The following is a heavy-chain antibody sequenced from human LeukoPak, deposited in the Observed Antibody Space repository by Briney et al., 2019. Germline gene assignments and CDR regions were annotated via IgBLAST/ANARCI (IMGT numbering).Heavy chain of an antibody. Sequence: GGSLRLSCAASGISLNSYAIHWVRQAPGKGLEWVIVISYDGSNKYYADSVRGRFTISRDNSKNTLYLQMNSLRAEDTAVYYCAQGGSEIYYFYHGMDVWGRGTTVTVSS. CDR1: GISLNSYA. J-gene: IGHJ6*02. CDR3: AQGGSEIYYFYHGMDV. CDR2: ISYDGSNK. D-gene: IGHD3-10*01. V-gene: IGHV3-30*18.